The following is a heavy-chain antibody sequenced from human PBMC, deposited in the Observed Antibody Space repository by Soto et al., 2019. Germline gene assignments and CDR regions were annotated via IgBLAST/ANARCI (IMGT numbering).Heavy chain of an antibody. CDR2: INPNSGGT. CDR3: ARXRRYCSGGSCLISWFDP. D-gene: IGHD2-15*01. Sequence: ASVKVSCKASGYTFTGYYMHWVRQAPGQGLEWMGWINPNSGGTNYAQKFQGRVTVTRDTSISTAYMELSRLRSDDTAVYYCARXRRYCSGGSCLISWFDPWGQGTLVTVSS. CDR1: GYTFTGYY. V-gene: IGHV1-2*02. J-gene: IGHJ5*02.